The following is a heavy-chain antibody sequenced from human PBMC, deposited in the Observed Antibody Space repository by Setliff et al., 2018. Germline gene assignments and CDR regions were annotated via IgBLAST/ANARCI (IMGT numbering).Heavy chain of an antibody. J-gene: IGHJ4*02. Sequence: SETLSLTCIVSGGSISSYYWSWIRQPAGKGLEWIGRIYSSGTTNYNPSLKSRVTMSVDTSKNQFSLKVSSVTAADTAVYYCARSFSRREKFLLDYWGQGALVTVSS. V-gene: IGHV4-4*07. CDR1: GGSISSYY. CDR2: IYSSGTT. CDR3: ARSFSRREKFLLDY.